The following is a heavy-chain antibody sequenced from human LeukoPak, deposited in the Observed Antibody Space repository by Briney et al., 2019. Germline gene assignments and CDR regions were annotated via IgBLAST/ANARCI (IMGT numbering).Heavy chain of an antibody. CDR2: IYYSGST. V-gene: IGHV4-59*01. CDR1: GGSISSYY. CDR3: ARDRGYGSGSNLVRAPYYYYYGMDV. Sequence: SSETLSLTCTVSGGSISSYYWSWIRQPPGKGLEWIGYIYYSGSTNYNPSLKSRVTISVDTSKNQFSLKLSSVTAADTAVYYCARDRGYGSGSNLVRAPYYYYYGMDVWGQGTTVTVSS. J-gene: IGHJ6*02. D-gene: IGHD3-10*01.